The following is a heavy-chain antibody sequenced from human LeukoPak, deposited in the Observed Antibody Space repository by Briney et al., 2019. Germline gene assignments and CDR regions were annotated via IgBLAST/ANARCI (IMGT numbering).Heavy chain of an antibody. D-gene: IGHD3-22*01. J-gene: IGHJ4*02. Sequence: PSETLSLTCAVSGGSISSVSYAWTWIRQPPGKGLEWIGSIYYSGSTYYNPSLKSRVTISVDTSKNQFSLKLSSVTAADTAVYYCARDEDSSGYKWFVNPKGPFDYWGQGTLVTVSS. CDR3: ARDEDSSGYKWFVNPKGPFDY. CDR1: GGSISSVSYA. V-gene: IGHV4-30-2*03. CDR2: IYYSGST.